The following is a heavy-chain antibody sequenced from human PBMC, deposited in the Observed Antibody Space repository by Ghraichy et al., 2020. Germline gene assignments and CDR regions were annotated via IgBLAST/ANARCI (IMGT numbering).Heavy chain of an antibody. V-gene: IGHV3-23*01. J-gene: IGHJ2*01. CDR3: AKDRRRDYGDYDWYFDL. D-gene: IGHD4-17*01. CDR1: GFTFSNYA. CDR2: ISGSGSYT. Sequence: GGSLRLSCAASGFTFSNYAMSWVRQAPGKGLEWVSAISGSGSYTFYADSVKGRFTISRDNSKNTLYLQMNSLRAEDTAVYYCAKDRRRDYGDYDWYFDLWGRGTLVTVSS.